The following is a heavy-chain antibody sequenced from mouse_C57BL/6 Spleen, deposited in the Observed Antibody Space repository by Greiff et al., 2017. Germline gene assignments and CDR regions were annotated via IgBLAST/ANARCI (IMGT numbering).Heavy chain of an antibody. Sequence: VQLKQSGAELVRPGTSVKVSCKASGYAFTNYLIEWVKQRPGQGLEWIGVINPGSGGTNYNEKFKGKATLTADKSSSTAYMQLSSLTSEDSAVYFCARSPYGSSPWFAYWGQGTLVTVSA. D-gene: IGHD1-1*01. CDR1: GYAFTNYL. J-gene: IGHJ3*01. CDR2: INPGSGGT. CDR3: ARSPYGSSPWFAY. V-gene: IGHV1-54*01.